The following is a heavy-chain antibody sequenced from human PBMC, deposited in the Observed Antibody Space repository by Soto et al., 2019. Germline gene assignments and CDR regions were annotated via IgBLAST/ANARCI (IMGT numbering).Heavy chain of an antibody. CDR3: AREDMVRGVIIGHYYYGMDV. J-gene: IGHJ6*02. V-gene: IGHV4-39*02. Sequence: SETLSLTCTVSGGSISSSSYYWGWIRQPPGKGLEWIGSIYYSGSTYYNPSLKSRVTISVDTSKNQFSLKLSSVTAADTAVYYCAREDMVRGVIIGHYYYGMDVWGQGTTVTVSS. CDR2: IYYSGST. CDR1: GGSISSSSYY. D-gene: IGHD3-10*01.